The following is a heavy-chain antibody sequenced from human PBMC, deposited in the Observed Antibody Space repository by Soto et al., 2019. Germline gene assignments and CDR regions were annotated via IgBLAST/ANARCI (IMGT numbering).Heavy chain of an antibody. Sequence: PSETLSLTCTVSGGSISSYYWSWIRQPPGKGLEWIGYIYYSGSTNYNTSLKSRVTISVDTSKNQFSLKLSSVTAADTAVYYCARRISYSSGWYSPWGQGTLVTVSS. V-gene: IGHV4-59*08. D-gene: IGHD6-19*01. CDR2: IYYSGST. J-gene: IGHJ5*02. CDR1: GGSISSYY. CDR3: ARRISYSSGWYSP.